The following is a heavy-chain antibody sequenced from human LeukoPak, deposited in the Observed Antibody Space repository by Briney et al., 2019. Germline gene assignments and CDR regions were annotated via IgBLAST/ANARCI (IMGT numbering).Heavy chain of an antibody. CDR3: ARATSITMVMDV. CDR2: ISSGGSTI. D-gene: IGHD3-10*01. CDR1: GFTFSDYY. Sequence: GGSLRLSCAASGFTFSDYYMSWVRQAPGKGLEWVSYISSGGSTISYADSVKGRFTISRDNAKNSLYLQMNSLRAEDTAVYYCARATSITMVMDVWGQGTTVTVSS. J-gene: IGHJ6*02. V-gene: IGHV3-11*01.